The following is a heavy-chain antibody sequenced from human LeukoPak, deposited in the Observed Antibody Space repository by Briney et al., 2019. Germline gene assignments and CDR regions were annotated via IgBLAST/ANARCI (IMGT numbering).Heavy chain of an antibody. V-gene: IGHV1-8*01. CDR2: MNPNSGNT. CDR3: ARGGPVAATHKYFQY. CDR1: GYTFTNYD. Sequence: ASVKVSCKASGYTFTNYDINWVRQATGQGLEWMGWMNPNSGNTDYAQKFQGRVTLTRNTSITTAYMELSILRSEDTAIYYCARGGPVAATHKYFQYWGQGTLVTVSS. J-gene: IGHJ1*01. D-gene: IGHD6-19*01.